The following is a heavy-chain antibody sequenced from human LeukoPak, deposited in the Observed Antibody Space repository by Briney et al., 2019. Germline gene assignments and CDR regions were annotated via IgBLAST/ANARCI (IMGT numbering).Heavy chain of an antibody. V-gene: IGHV5-51*01. Sequence: GESLKISCKGSGYSFTSYWIGWVRQMPGKGLEWMGIIYPGDSDTRYSPSFQGQVTISADKSISTAYLQWSSLKASDTAMYYCARGWYDISTGYYLPVVKWFDPWGQGTLVTVSS. J-gene: IGHJ5*02. CDR3: ARGWYDISTGYYLPVVKWFDP. CDR1: GYSFTSYW. CDR2: IYPGDSDT. D-gene: IGHD3-9*01.